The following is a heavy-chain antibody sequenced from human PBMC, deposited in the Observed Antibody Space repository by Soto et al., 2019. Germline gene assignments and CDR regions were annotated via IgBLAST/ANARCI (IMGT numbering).Heavy chain of an antibody. CDR3: ARHYYYDIMYYYSADPREPHSY. Sequence: GESLKISCKGSGYSFTSYWIAWVRQVPGKGLELMGVIYPGDSDIRYSPSFQGQVTISADKSISTAYLQWSSLKASDSAMYFCARHYYYDIMYYYSADPREPHSYRARRTLVTVAA. J-gene: IGHJ4*02. CDR1: GYSFTSYW. V-gene: IGHV5-51*01. CDR2: IYPGDSDI. D-gene: IGHD3-22*01.